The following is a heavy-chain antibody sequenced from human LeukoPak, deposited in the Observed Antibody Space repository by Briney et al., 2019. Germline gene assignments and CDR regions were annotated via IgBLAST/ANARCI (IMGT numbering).Heavy chain of an antibody. J-gene: IGHJ4*02. CDR3: ASFPSRGFGGGNDY. CDR1: GYTFTGYY. Sequence: ASVKVSCKASGYTFTGYYMHWVRQAPGQGLEWMGWINPNSGGTNYAQKFQGRVTMTRDTSISTAYLELSRLRSDDTAVYYCASFPSRGFGGGNDYWGQGTLVTVSS. V-gene: IGHV1-2*02. D-gene: IGHD3-10*01. CDR2: INPNSGGT.